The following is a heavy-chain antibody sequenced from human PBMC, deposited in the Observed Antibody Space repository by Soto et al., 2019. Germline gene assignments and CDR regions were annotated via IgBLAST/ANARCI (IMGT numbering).Heavy chain of an antibody. J-gene: IGHJ6*02. Sequence: PGGSLRLSCAASGFTFSSYAMSWVRQAPGKGLEWVSAISGSGGSTYYADSVKGRFTISRDNSKSTLYLQMNSLRAEDTAVYYCAKEHYGDYYYYGMDVWGQGTTVTVSS. CDR2: ISGSGGST. D-gene: IGHD4-17*01. CDR3: AKEHYGDYYYYGMDV. V-gene: IGHV3-23*01. CDR1: GFTFSSYA.